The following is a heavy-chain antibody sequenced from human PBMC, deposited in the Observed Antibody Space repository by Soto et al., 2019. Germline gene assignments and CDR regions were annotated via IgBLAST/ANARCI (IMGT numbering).Heavy chain of an antibody. Sequence: DVQVGESGGGLVQPGGSLRLSCAASGFTGSSNYMTWVRHAPGKGLELVSVIYSDGISYYSDSFKGPFTISSHNSKNTLYLQMNSLPAEDTAVYYCASVGDSENWPLLFYWFDPWGKGTMVTFSS. CDR3: ASVGDSENWPLLFYWFDP. J-gene: IGHJ5*02. CDR2: IYSDGIS. V-gene: IGHV3-53*04. D-gene: IGHD1-1*01. CDR1: GFTGSSNY.